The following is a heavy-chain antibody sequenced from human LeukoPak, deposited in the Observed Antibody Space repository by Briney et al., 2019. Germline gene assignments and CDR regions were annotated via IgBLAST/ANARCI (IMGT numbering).Heavy chain of an antibody. J-gene: IGHJ4*02. CDR3: ARERPEYYDFWSGWSHFDY. CDR2: ISSSSSYI. V-gene: IGHV3-21*01. D-gene: IGHD3-3*01. Sequence: GGSLRLSCAASGFTFSSYSMNWVRQAPGKGLEWVSSISSSSSYIYYADSVKGRFTVSRDNAKNSLYLQMNSLRAEDTAVYYCARERPEYYDFWSGWSHFDYWGQGTLVTVSS. CDR1: GFTFSSYS.